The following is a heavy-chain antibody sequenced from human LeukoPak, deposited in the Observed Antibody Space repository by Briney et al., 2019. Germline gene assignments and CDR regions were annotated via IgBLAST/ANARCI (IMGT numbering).Heavy chain of an antibody. V-gene: IGHV4-61*02. CDR1: GGSISSGSYY. Sequence: SETLSRTCTVSGGSISSGSYYWSWIRQPAGKGLEWIGRIYTSGSTNYNPSLKSRVTISVDTSKDQFSLKLSSVTAADTAMYYCARSRMGDAFDIWGQGTMVTVSS. D-gene: IGHD3-16*01. CDR2: IYTSGST. J-gene: IGHJ3*02. CDR3: ARSRMGDAFDI.